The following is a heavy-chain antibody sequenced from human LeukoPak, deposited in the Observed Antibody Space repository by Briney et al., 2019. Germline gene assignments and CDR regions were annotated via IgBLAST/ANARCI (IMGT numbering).Heavy chain of an antibody. Sequence: SETLSLTCTVSGGSISSGSYYWSWIRQPAGKGLEWIGRIYTSGSTNYNPSLKSRVTISVDTSKNQFSLKLSSVTAADTAVYYCARVGIVGATTDYWGQGTLVTVSS. CDR1: GGSISSGSYY. CDR3: ARVGIVGATTDY. D-gene: IGHD1-26*01. V-gene: IGHV4-61*02. J-gene: IGHJ4*02. CDR2: IYTSGST.